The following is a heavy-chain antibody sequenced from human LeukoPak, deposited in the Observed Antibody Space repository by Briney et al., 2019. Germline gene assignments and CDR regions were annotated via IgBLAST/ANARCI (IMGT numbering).Heavy chain of an antibody. CDR1: GYTFSDYC. CDR2: INPKNGGA. J-gene: IGHJ3*01. Sequence: ASVKVSCKASGYTFSDYCLHWLRQAPGQGLEWMGWINPKNGGANYAHKFQGRVTMTRDTSISTVYMDLSRLRSDDTAVYYCAKDREPTVTTFADAFHLWGQGSMVTVSS. V-gene: IGHV1-2*02. CDR3: AKDREPTVTTFADAFHL. D-gene: IGHD4-17*01.